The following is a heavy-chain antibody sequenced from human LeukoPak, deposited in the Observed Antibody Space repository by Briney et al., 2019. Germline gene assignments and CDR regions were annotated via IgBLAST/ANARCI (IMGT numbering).Heavy chain of an antibody. Sequence: ASVKVSCKASGYSFTSFGISWVRQAPGQGLEWMGWISAYNGNRNYGQKVQGRVTMTTDTSTSTAYMELRSLRSDDTAVYYCATYCSSTNCPFDYWGQGTLVTVSS. CDR3: ATYCSSTNCPFDY. D-gene: IGHD2-2*01. J-gene: IGHJ4*02. V-gene: IGHV1-18*01. CDR2: ISAYNGNR. CDR1: GYSFTSFG.